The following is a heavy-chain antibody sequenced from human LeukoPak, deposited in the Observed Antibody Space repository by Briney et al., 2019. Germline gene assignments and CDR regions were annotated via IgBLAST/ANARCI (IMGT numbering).Heavy chain of an antibody. D-gene: IGHD3-22*01. V-gene: IGHV4-59*07. J-gene: IGHJ4*02. CDR2: LYYSGRT. CDR1: VRLISIYY. Sequence: SDTVSLLCSVWVRLISIYYWLWIRQPSAKELDWTGYLYYSGRTNYNPSLKSRVTISVDTSKNQFSLKLSSVTATDTAVYYCARVGYYYDSSGYYYFDYWGQGALVTVSS. CDR3: ARVGYYYDSSGYYYFDY.